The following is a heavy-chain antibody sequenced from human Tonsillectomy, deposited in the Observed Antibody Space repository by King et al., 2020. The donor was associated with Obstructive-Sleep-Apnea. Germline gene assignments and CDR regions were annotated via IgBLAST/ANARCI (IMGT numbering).Heavy chain of an antibody. CDR3: ARSRGLGAYYFDY. CDR2: VHSDGSST. D-gene: IGHD3-10*01. V-gene: IGHV3-74*01. CDR1: GFTFSSFW. Sequence: VQLVESGGGLVQPGGSLRLSCAASGFTFSSFWMHWVRQAPGKGLVWVSRVHSDGSSTSYADSVKGRFTISRDNAKNTLYLQMNSLRAEDTAVYYCARSRGLGAYYFDYWGQGTLVTVSS. J-gene: IGHJ4*02.